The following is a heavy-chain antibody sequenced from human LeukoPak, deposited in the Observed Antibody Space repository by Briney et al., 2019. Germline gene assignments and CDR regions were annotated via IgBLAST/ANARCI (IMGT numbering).Heavy chain of an antibody. Sequence: ASVKVSCKASGGTFSSHAISWVRQAPGQGLEWMGGIIPIFGTANYAQKFQGRVTITADESTSTAYMELSSLRSEDTAVYYCARVADSGYDFGVDYWGQGTLVTVSS. CDR3: ARVADSGYDFGVDY. V-gene: IGHV1-69*01. J-gene: IGHJ4*02. CDR1: GGTFSSHA. CDR2: IIPIFGTA. D-gene: IGHD5-12*01.